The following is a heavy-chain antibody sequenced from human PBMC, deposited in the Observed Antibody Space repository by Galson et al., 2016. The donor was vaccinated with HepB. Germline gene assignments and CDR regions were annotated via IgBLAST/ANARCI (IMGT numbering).Heavy chain of an antibody. Sequence: SVKVSCKAAGYTFTTFYLHWVRQAPGQGLEWMGMINPSGGDTNYAQSFQGRVTMTTDTSTSTAYMELSSLRSEDTAVYYCARGMFFDPFDDWGHGTMVIVSS. V-gene: IGHV1-46*03. CDR3: ARGMFFDPFDD. CDR1: GYTFTTFY. CDR2: INPSGGDT. D-gene: IGHD3-10*02. J-gene: IGHJ3*01.